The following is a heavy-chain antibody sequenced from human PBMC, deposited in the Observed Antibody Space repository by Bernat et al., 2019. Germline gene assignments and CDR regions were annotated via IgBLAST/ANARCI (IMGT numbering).Heavy chain of an antibody. V-gene: IGHV3-73*01. CDR3: TGTDCWSGYYRSDY. CDR1: GFTFSGSA. J-gene: IGHJ4*02. Sequence: EVQLVESGGGLVQPGGSLKLSCAASGFTFSGSAMHWVRQASGKGLEWVGRIRSKANSYATAYAASVKGRFTISRDDSKNTAYLQMNSLKTEDTAVYYCTGTDCWSGYYRSDYWGQGTLVTVSS. CDR2: IRSKANSYAT. D-gene: IGHD3-3*01.